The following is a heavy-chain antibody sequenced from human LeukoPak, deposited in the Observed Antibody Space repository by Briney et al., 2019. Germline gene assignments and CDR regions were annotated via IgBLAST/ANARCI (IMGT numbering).Heavy chain of an antibody. J-gene: IGHJ4*02. CDR3: ARRGFEH. CDR1: GFTFSDSW. Sequence: PGGSLRLSCAASGFTFSDSWMHWVRRAPGKGLEWVANIKQDGSEKYYADSVKGRFTISRDNAKSSLFLQVNSLRAEDTALYYCARRGFEHWGQGILVTVSS. CDR2: IKQDGSEK. V-gene: IGHV3-7*03.